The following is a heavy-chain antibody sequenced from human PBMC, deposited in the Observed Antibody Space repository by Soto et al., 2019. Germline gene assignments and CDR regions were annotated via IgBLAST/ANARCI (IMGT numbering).Heavy chain of an antibody. V-gene: IGHV2-5*02. J-gene: IGHJ4*02. CDR3: ARAYGGRSLY. CDR2: IYWDDTK. Sequence: QITLKESGPTLVKPTQTLTLTCTFSGFSLPTDRVGVGWIRQPPGKALEWLAVIYWDDTKTYRPSLKSRLTITKDTSKNQLALTMTDTDPVDTATYDCARAYGGRSLYWGQGTLVTVSS. CDR1: GFSLPTDRVG. D-gene: IGHD1-26*01.